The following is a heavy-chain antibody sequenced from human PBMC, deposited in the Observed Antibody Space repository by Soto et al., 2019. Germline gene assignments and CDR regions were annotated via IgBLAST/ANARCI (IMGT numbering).Heavy chain of an antibody. CDR1: GFTLSDHY. CDR2: TRNKANSYTT. J-gene: IGHJ4*02. V-gene: IGHV3-72*01. Sequence: EVQLVESGGGLVQPGGSLRLSCAASGFTLSDHYIDWVRQAPGKGLEWVGRTRNKANSYTTEYAASVEGRFTLSRDDSKNSVYLQMNSLKTEDTAVYYCARARLRGPGYYWGPGTLVTVSS. CDR3: ARARLRGPGYY. D-gene: IGHD4-17*01.